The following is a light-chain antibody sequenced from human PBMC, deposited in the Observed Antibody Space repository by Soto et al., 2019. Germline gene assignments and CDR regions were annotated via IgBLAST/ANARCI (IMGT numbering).Light chain of an antibody. CDR1: SSNIGAGYD. CDR2: GNS. V-gene: IGLV1-40*01. J-gene: IGLJ2*01. Sequence: QSVLTQPPSVSGAPGQRVTISCTGSSSNIGAGYDVHWYQQLPGTAPKLLIYGNSNRPSGVPDRFSGSKSGTSASLAITGLQAEDEAHYYCQSCDSSLSGSIFGGGTTLTVL. CDR3: QSCDSSLSGSI.